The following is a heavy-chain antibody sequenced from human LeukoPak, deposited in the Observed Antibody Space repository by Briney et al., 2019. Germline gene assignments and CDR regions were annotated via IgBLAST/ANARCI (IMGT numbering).Heavy chain of an antibody. D-gene: IGHD6-6*01. Sequence: GGSLRLSCAVSGFTLSTYWMHWVRQAPGKGLVWVSRIKSDGSSTSYADSVKGRFTISRDNAKNTLYLQMNSLRVEDTAVYYCGAVAGGPPRLDYWGQGTLVTVSS. V-gene: IGHV3-74*01. J-gene: IGHJ4*02. CDR3: GAVAGGPPRLDY. CDR1: GFTLSTYW. CDR2: IKSDGSST.